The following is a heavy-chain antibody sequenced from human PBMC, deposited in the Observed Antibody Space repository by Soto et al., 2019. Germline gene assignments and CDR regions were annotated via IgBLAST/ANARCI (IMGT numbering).Heavy chain of an antibody. CDR2: ISYDGSNK. D-gene: IGHD2-15*01. CDR3: AREGVPIVVVVVATQFLNKIDY. CDR1: GFTFSSYA. V-gene: IGHV3-30-3*01. Sequence: QVQLVESGGGVVQPGRSLRLSCAASGFTFSSYAMHWVRQAPGKGLEWVAVISYDGSNKYYAESVKGRFTISRDNSQNTLYLQMNSLRGEDTAVYYCAREGVPIVVVVVATQFLNKIDYWGQGTLVTVSS. J-gene: IGHJ4*02.